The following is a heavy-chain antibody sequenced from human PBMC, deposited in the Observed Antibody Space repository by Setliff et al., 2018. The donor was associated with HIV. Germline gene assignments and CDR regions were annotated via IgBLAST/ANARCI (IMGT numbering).Heavy chain of an antibody. J-gene: IGHJ4*02. CDR2: IDWDDGK. CDR1: GFSLRTTGMC. V-gene: IGHV2-70*11. D-gene: IGHD6-6*01. CDR3: ARSSGAYSNSFYFDY. Sequence: GSGPTLVNPTQTLTLTCTFSGFSLRTTGMCVTWIRQPPGQALEWLARIDWDDGKYYSTSLKTRLTISKDTSKNQVVLTMTNMDPVDTATYYCARSSGAYSNSFYFDYWGQGALVTVSS.